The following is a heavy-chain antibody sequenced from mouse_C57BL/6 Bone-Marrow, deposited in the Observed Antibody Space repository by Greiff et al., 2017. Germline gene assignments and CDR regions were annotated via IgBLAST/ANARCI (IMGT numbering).Heavy chain of an antibody. CDR2: IYPRSGNT. CDR1: GYTFTSYG. J-gene: IGHJ3*01. Sequence: VHLVESGAELARPGASVKLSCKASGYTFTSYGISWVKQRTGQGLEWIGEIYPRSGNTYYNEKFKGKATLTADKSSSTAYMELRSLTSEDSAVYFCAGYGNYRAWVAYGGQGTLVTVSA. V-gene: IGHV1-81*01. CDR3: AGYGNYRAWVAY. D-gene: IGHD2-1*01.